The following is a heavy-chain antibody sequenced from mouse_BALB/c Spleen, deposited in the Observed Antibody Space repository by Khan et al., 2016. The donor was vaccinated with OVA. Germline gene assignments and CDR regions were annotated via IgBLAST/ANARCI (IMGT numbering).Heavy chain of an antibody. CDR1: GFTFSSYG. CDR3: ATSYFYGYYFDY. Sequence: EVQLLETGGGLVQPGGSRKLSCTASGFTFSSYGMHWVRQAPEKGLEWVASISGDSSTIYYADTVKGRFTLSRDNPKNTLFLQMHSLMSEDTARYYGATSYFYGYYFDYWGPGTTLTVSS. CDR2: ISGDSSTI. V-gene: IGHV5-17*02. D-gene: IGHD1-1*01. J-gene: IGHJ2*01.